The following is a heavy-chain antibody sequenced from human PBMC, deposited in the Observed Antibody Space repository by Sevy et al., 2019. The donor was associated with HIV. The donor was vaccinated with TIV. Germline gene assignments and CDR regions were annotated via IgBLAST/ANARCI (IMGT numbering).Heavy chain of an antibody. CDR3: ARVPVYDSGGYRLYYYGTDV. CDR2: IVPMFDTA. J-gene: IGHJ6*02. CDR1: GDTFRNYA. V-gene: IGHV1-69*13. Sequence: ASVKVSCTASGDTFRNYAISWVRQGPGQGLEWLGGIVPMFDTANYAQKFQGRVTITADESTSTVYMELSSLRAEDTAVYYCARVPVYDSGGYRLYYYGTDVWGQGTTVTVSS. D-gene: IGHD3-22*01.